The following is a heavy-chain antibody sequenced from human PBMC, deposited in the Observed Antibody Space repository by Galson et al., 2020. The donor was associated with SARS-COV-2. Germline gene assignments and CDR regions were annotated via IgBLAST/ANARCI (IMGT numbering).Heavy chain of an antibody. CDR2: INPSNGST. D-gene: IGHD3-10*01. Sequence: ASVKVSCKASGSTLSSYYMHWVRQAPGQGLEWMGIINPSNGSTYCAQKFQGRVTMNRDTATDTDYMELSSLRSEETAVYNGARDTITRATSTSTVYVARSSMRSAATAVYYCARAPSAAARVSGYFDYWGQGTLVTGSS. J-gene: IGHJ4*02. CDR1: GSTLSSYY. CDR3: ARDTITRATSTSTVYVARSSMRSAATAVYYCARAPSAAARVSGYFDY. V-gene: IGHV1-46*01.